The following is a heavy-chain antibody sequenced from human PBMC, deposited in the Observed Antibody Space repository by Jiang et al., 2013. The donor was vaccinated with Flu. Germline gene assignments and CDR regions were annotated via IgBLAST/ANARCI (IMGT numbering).Heavy chain of an antibody. V-gene: IGHV4-39*01. D-gene: IGHD6-19*01. J-gene: IGHJ4*02. CDR2: SIIWEH. CDR3: ARGLAVAGTDY. Sequence: VKPSETLSLTCTVSGGSISSSSYYWGWIRQPPGRGWSGLGVSIIWEHLLXPSLKSRVTISVDTSKNQFSLKLSSVTAPDTAVYYCARGLAVAGTDYWGQGTLVTVSS. CDR1: GGSISSSSYY.